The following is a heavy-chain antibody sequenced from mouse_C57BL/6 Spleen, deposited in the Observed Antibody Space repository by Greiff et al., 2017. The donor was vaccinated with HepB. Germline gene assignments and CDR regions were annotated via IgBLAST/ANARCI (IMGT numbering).Heavy chain of an antibody. Sequence: EVQLQQSGPGLVKPSQSLSLTCSVTGYSITSGYYWNWIRQFPGNKLEWMGYISYDGSNNYNPSLKNRIPITRDTSKNQFFLKLNSVTTEDTATYYCARGDYYGSSDAMDYWGQGTSVTVSS. V-gene: IGHV3-6*01. CDR1: GYSITSGYY. J-gene: IGHJ4*01. D-gene: IGHD1-1*01. CDR3: ARGDYYGSSDAMDY. CDR2: ISYDGSN.